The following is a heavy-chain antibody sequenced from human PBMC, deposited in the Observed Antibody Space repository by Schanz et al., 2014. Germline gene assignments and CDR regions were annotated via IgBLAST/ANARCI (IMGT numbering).Heavy chain of an antibody. J-gene: IGHJ4*02. Sequence: QVQLVQSGAEVKKPGSSMKVSCKASGGTFNSYTINWVRQAPGQGLEWMGWINGYNGHTLYAQKFQGRVTITADKSTSTASMELSSLRSDDTAVYYCARGGGPEDVFDIWGQGTLVTVSS. CDR2: INGYNGHT. CDR1: GGTFNSYT. CDR3: ARGGGPEDVFDI. D-gene: IGHD3-3*01. V-gene: IGHV1-69*08.